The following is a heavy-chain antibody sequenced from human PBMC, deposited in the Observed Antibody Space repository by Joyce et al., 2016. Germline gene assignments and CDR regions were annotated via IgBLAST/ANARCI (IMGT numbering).Heavy chain of an antibody. V-gene: IGHV3-53*02. CDR3: ARDLLDYGDYWGAFDI. CDR2: IYSGGST. J-gene: IGHJ3*02. Sequence: EVQLVETGGGLMQPGGSLRLSCAASGFSVSSKYMSWVPQAPGKGLEWVSVIYSGGSTYYLDSVKGRFIISRDNSKNTLYLQMNSLRAEDTAVYYCARDLLDYGDYWGAFDIWGQGTTVTVSS. D-gene: IGHD4-17*01. CDR1: GFSVSSKY.